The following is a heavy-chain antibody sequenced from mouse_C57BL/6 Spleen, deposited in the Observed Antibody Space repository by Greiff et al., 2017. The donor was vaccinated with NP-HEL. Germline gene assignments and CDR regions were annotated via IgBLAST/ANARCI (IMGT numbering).Heavy chain of an antibody. CDR1: GFSLSTSGMG. J-gene: IGHJ1*03. V-gene: IGHV8-12*01. Sequence: QVTLKESGPGILQSSQTLSLTCSFSGFSLSTSGMGVSWIRQPSGKGLEWLAHIYWDDDKRYNPSLKSRLTISKDTSRNQVFLKITSVDTADTATYYCARMGDYYGSSSWYFDVWGTGTTVTVSS. CDR3: ARMGDYYGSSSWYFDV. D-gene: IGHD1-1*01. CDR2: IYWDDDK.